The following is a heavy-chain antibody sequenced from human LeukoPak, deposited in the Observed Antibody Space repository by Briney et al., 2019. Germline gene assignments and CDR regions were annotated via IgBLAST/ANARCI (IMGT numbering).Heavy chain of an antibody. CDR2: ISSSGSTI. Sequence: GSLRLSCAASGFTFSDYYMSWIRQAPGKGLEWVSYISSSGSTIYYADSVKGRFTISRDNAKNSLYLQMNSLRAEDTAVYYCARDREYSGPHVHIDYWGQGTLVTVSS. CDR3: ARDREYSGPHVHIDY. J-gene: IGHJ4*02. D-gene: IGHD5-12*01. CDR1: GFTFSDYY. V-gene: IGHV3-11*01.